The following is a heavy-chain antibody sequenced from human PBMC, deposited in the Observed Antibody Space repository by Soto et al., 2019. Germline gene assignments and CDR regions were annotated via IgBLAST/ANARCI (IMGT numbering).Heavy chain of an antibody. V-gene: IGHV3-21*01. Sequence: PGGSLRLSCAASGFIFSSYSMNWVRQAPGKGLEWVSSISSSSSYIYYADSVKGRFTISRDNAKNSLYLQMNSLRAEDTAVYYCARDSPAMAFDYWGQGTLVTVSS. J-gene: IGHJ4*02. D-gene: IGHD5-18*01. CDR1: GFIFSSYS. CDR3: ARDSPAMAFDY. CDR2: ISSSSSYI.